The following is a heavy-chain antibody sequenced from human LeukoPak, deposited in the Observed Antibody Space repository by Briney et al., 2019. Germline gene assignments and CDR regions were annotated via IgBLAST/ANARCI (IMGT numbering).Heavy chain of an antibody. J-gene: IGHJ4*02. Sequence: GGSLRLSCAASGFTLSSYAMSWVRQAPGKGLEWVSGMSGSGGSTYYADSVKGRFTISRDNSKNTLYLQMNSLRAEDTAVYYCAKDVSLWFGEGVDYWGQGTLVTVSS. CDR2: MSGSGGST. V-gene: IGHV3-23*01. D-gene: IGHD3-10*01. CDR3: AKDVSLWFGEGVDY. CDR1: GFTLSSYA.